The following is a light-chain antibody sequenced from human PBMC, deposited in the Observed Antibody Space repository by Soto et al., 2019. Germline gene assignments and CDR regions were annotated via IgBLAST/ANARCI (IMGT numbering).Light chain of an antibody. CDR2: GAS. CDR3: QQRSNWPLT. V-gene: IGKV3-11*01. CDR1: QSVRSS. Sequence: EIVMTQSPGTLSVSPGERATLFCRASQSVRSSLAWYQQKPGQAPRLLIYGASSRATGIPARFSGSGSGTDFTLTISSLEPEDFAVYYCQQRSNWPLTFGGGTKVDIK. J-gene: IGKJ4*01.